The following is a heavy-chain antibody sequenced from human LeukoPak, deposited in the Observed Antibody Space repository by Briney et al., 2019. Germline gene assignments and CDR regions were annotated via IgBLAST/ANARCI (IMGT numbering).Heavy chain of an antibody. Sequence: RTSETLSLTCTVSGGSISSYYWSWIRQPPGKGLEWIGYIYDSGSTNYNPPLKSRVTISVDTSKNQFSLKLSSVTAADTAVYYCARVGGTNYYYYGMDVRGQGTTVTVSS. CDR2: IYDSGST. D-gene: IGHD2-2*01. CDR3: ARVGGTNYYYYGMDV. CDR1: GGSISSYY. V-gene: IGHV4-59*01. J-gene: IGHJ6*02.